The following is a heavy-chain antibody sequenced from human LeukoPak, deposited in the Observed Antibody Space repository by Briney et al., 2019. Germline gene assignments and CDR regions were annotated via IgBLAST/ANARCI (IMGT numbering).Heavy chain of an antibody. CDR3: ARELYDFWSSFGVFDI. CDR2: NNHSGST. D-gene: IGHD3-3*01. J-gene: IGHJ3*02. CDR1: GGFFRGYY. V-gene: IGHV4-34*01. Sequence: SETLSLTCAVYGGFFRGYYWSWVPHPPREGPGRDGGNNHSGSTNYNPSLKSRVTISVDTSKNQFSLKLSSVTAADTAVYYCARELYDFWSSFGVFDIWGQGTMVTVSS.